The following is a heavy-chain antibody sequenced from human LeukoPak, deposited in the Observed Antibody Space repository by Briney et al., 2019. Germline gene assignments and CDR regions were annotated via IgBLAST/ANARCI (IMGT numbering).Heavy chain of an antibody. J-gene: IGHJ4*02. CDR1: GGSISSYY. CDR2: IYTSGST. Sequence: SETLSLTCTVSGGSISSYYWSWIRQPAGKGLEWIGRIYTSGSTSYNPSLKSRVTMSVDTSKNQFSLKLSSVTAADTAVYYCAREGGDEYYYDSSGPPLWGQGTLVTVSS. V-gene: IGHV4-4*07. D-gene: IGHD3-22*01. CDR3: AREGGDEYYYDSSGPPL.